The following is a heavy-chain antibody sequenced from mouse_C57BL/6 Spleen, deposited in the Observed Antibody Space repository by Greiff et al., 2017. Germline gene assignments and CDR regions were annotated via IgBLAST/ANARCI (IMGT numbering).Heavy chain of an antibody. CDR3: ARRYDGYYDYFDY. D-gene: IGHD2-3*01. CDR2: IYPRSGNT. V-gene: IGHV1-81*01. CDR1: GYTFTSYG. J-gene: IGHJ2*01. Sequence: QVHVKQSGAELARPGASVKLSCKASGYTFTSYGISWVKQRTGQGLEWIGEIYPRSGNTYYNEKFKGKATLTADKSSSTAYMELRSLTSEDSAVYFCARRYDGYYDYFDYGGQGTTLTVSS.